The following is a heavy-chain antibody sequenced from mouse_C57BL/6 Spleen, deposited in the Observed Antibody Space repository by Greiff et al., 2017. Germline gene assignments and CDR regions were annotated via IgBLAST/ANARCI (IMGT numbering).Heavy chain of an antibody. CDR2: FYPGSGSI. CDR1: GYTFTEYT. CDR3: AKYEDSTYFVHAWFAY. Sequence: VQLQQSGAELVKPGASVKLSCKASGYTFTEYTKHWVKQRSGQGLEWIGWFYPGSGSIKYNEKFKDKATLTADKSSSTDYKELSRLTSADSAVYCCAKYEDSTYFVHAWFAYWGQGTLVTVSA. J-gene: IGHJ3*01. V-gene: IGHV1-62-2*01.